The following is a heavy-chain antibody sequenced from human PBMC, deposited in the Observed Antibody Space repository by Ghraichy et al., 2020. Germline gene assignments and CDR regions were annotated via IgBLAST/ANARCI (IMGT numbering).Heavy chain of an antibody. Sequence: GGSLRLSCAASAFTFSSYGMHWVRQAPGKGLEWVAVVSSHGSTQYYADSVKGRFTISRDNSKNTLYLQVNSLRAEDTARYYCAKEGGTHGSERYHFDQWGQGTLVTVSS. V-gene: IGHV3-30*18. CDR3: AKEGGTHGSERYHFDQ. CDR1: AFTFSSYG. J-gene: IGHJ4*02. D-gene: IGHD3-10*01. CDR2: VSSHGSTQ.